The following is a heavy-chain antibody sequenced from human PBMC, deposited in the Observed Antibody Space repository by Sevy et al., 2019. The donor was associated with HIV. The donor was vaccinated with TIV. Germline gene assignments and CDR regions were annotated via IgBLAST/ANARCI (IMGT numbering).Heavy chain of an antibody. CDR1: GFTFSTYG. CDR2: IWFDGSNT. CDR3: AGVLEFYDYGDYGPAFMPDY. V-gene: IGHV3-33*01. Sequence: GGSLRLSCAASGFTFSTYGMHWVRQAPGKGLEWVALIWFDGSNTYYADSVKGRFTISRDIAKNTLHLQMNSLRAEDTAVYYCAGVLEFYDYGDYGPAFMPDYWGQGTLVTVSS. D-gene: IGHD4-17*01. J-gene: IGHJ4*02.